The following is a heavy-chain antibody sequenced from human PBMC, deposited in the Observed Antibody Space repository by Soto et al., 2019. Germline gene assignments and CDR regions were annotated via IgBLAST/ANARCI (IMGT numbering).Heavy chain of an antibody. D-gene: IGHD3-3*01. J-gene: IGHJ5*02. Sequence: EVHLLESGGGLVQPGGSLRLSCAASGFTFSSYAMSWVRQAPGKGLEWVSFISGSGGSTYYADSVKGRFTISRDNSENTLYLQMNSLSVEDTAIYYCAKVHDFWSGYKPSFHPWGQGTLVTVSS. CDR3: AKVHDFWSGYKPSFHP. CDR1: GFTFSSYA. CDR2: ISGSGGST. V-gene: IGHV3-23*01.